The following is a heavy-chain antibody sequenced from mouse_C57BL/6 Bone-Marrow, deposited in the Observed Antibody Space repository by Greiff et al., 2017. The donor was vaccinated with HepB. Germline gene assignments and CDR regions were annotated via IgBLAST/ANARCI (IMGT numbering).Heavy chain of an antibody. CDR1: GYTFTSYW. Sequence: QVQLQQPGAELVRPGTSVKLSCKASGYTFTSYWMHWVKQRPGQGLEWIGVIDPSDSYTNYNQKFKGKATLTVGTSSSTAYMQLRSLTSEDSAVYCCTRAGGLYYFDYWGQGTTLTVSS. CDR3: TRAGGLYYFDY. D-gene: IGHD1-1*02. V-gene: IGHV1-59*01. J-gene: IGHJ2*01. CDR2: IDPSDSYT.